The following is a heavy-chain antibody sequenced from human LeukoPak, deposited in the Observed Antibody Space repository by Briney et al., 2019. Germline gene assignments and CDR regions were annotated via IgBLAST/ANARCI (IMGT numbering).Heavy chain of an antibody. D-gene: IGHD3-16*01. CDR2: IYTSGST. CDR3: ARRGGGNYPYYFDY. J-gene: IGHJ4*02. CDR1: GGSISSYY. V-gene: IGHV4-4*09. Sequence: SETLSLTCTVSGGSISSYYWSWIRQPPGKGLEWIGYIYTSGSTNYNPSLKSRVTISIQTSKSQFSLNLNSVTDADTAVYYCARRGGGNYPYYFDYWGRGTPVTVSS.